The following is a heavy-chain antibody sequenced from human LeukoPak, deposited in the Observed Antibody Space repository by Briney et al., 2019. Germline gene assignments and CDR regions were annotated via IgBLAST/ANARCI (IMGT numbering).Heavy chain of an antibody. CDR2: ILYDGSNK. J-gene: IGHJ4*02. D-gene: IGHD3-22*01. CDR3: VRDLLGYDGSGSC. CDR1: GFTFSRYP. V-gene: IGHV3-30-3*01. Sequence: PGGSLRLSCVASGFTFSRYPMHWVRQAPGKGLEWVAVILYDGSNKYYADSVKGRFTISRDNSKNTLYLQVNSLRVEDTAVYYCVRDLLGYDGSGSCWGQGTLVTVSS.